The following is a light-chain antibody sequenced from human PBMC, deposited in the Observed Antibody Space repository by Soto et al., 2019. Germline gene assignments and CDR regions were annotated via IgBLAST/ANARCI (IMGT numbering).Light chain of an antibody. CDR2: DVS. J-gene: IGLJ1*01. CDR3: DSYTSGSPYV. CDR1: SSDVGGYNY. V-gene: IGLV2-14*01. Sequence: QSALTQPASVSGSPGQSITISCTGTSSDVGGYNYVSWYQQHPGKAPKLMIYDVSYRPSGVSDRFSGSKSGNTASLTISGLQSEDEADYYCDSYTSGSPYVFGTGTRSPS.